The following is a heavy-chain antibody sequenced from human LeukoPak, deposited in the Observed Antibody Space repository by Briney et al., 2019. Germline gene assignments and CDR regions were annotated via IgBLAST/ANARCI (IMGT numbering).Heavy chain of an antibody. CDR2: ISYDGTNK. CDR1: GFTFSSYG. Sequence: GGSLRLSCAASGFTFSSYGMHWVRQAPGKGLEWVAIISYDGTNKYYADSVKGRFTISRDNSKNTLYLQMNSLRGEDAAVYYCAKDRSSSWYFLGYFDYWGQGTLVFVSS. J-gene: IGHJ4*02. CDR3: AKDRSSSWYFLGYFDY. V-gene: IGHV3-30*18. D-gene: IGHD6-13*01.